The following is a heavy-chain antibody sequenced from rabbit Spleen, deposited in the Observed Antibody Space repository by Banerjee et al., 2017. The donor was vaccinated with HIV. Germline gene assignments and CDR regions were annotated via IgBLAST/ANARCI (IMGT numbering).Heavy chain of an antibody. D-gene: IGHD8-1*01. Sequence: QEQLEESGGGLVKPEGSLTLTCKASGFDLSSGYYMCWVRQAPGKGLEWIACIYAGSSGSTYYASWAKGRFTISKISSTTVTLQMTSLTAADTATYFCARDGAGGSYFALWGPGTLVTVS. J-gene: IGHJ6*01. CDR1: GFDLSSGYY. V-gene: IGHV1S45*01. CDR3: ARDGAGGSYFAL. CDR2: IYAGSSGST.